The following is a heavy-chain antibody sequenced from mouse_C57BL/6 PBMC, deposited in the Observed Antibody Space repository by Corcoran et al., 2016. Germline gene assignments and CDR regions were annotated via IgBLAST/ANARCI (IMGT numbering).Heavy chain of an antibody. CDR1: GYSITSGYY. D-gene: IGHD2-4*01. Sequence: DVQLQESGPGLVKPSQSLSLTCSVTGYSITSGYYWNWIRQFPGNKLEWMGYISYDGSNNYNPSLKNRISITRDTSKNQFFLKLNSVTTEDTATYYCVIYYDYDEFAYWGQGTLVTVSA. V-gene: IGHV3-6*01. J-gene: IGHJ3*01. CDR3: VIYYDYDEFAY. CDR2: ISYDGSN.